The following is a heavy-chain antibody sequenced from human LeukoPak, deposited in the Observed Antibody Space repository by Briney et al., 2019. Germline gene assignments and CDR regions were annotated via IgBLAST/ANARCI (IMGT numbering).Heavy chain of an antibody. D-gene: IGHD3-22*01. CDR2: IYHSGST. V-gene: IGHV4-4*02. J-gene: IGHJ4*02. CDR1: GGSISNSNW. CDR3: ARDGDYYDSSDY. Sequence: SETLSLTCVVSGGSISNSNWWSWVRQPPGKGLEWIGEIYHSGSTNYNPSLKSRVTILVDKSKNQFSLKLSSVTAADTAVYYCARDGDYYDSSDYWGQGTLVTVSS.